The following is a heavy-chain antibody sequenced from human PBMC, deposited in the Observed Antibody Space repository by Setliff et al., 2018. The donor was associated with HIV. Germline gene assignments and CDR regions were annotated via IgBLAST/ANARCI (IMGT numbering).Heavy chain of an antibody. D-gene: IGHD2-15*01. CDR1: GDSTSSYY. Sequence: PSETLSLTCTVSGDSTSSYYWNWIRQPPGKALEWIGYIYYGSTHYNPSFEGRVTISVDTSKNQFSLKLRSVTAADTAMYYCARRRCSAASCPDNSWNWLDPWGQGTLVTVSS. CDR2: IYYGST. CDR3: ARRRCSAASCPDNSWNWLDP. J-gene: IGHJ5*02. V-gene: IGHV4-59*08.